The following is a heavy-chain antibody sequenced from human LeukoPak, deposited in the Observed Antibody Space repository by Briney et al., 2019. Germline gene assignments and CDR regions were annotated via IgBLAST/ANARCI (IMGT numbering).Heavy chain of an antibody. J-gene: IGHJ4*02. V-gene: IGHV1-18*01. Sequence: ASVKVSCKPSGYTFTKYAISWVRQAPGQGPEWMGWISTYNGDTKYAQKFQGRVTLTKDTPTSTAYMDLRSLRSDDTAVYYCVRDPSNTSGWYIYFDYWGQGTLVTVSS. D-gene: IGHD6-19*01. CDR1: GYTFTKYA. CDR3: VRDPSNTSGWYIYFDY. CDR2: ISTYNGDT.